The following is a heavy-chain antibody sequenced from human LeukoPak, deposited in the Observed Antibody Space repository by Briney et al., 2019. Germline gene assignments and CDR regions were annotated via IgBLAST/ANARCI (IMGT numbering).Heavy chain of an antibody. J-gene: IGHJ4*02. CDR2: ISYDGSNK. D-gene: IGHD4-23*01. CDR1: GFTFSSYA. V-gene: IGHV3-30-3*01. Sequence: GGSLRLSCAASGFTFSSYAMHWVRQAPGKGLEWVAVISYDGSNKYYADSVKGRFTISRDNSKNTLYLQMNSLRAEDTAVYYCAREAPLIGGNSGGYFDYWGQGTLVTVSS. CDR3: AREAPLIGGNSGGYFDY.